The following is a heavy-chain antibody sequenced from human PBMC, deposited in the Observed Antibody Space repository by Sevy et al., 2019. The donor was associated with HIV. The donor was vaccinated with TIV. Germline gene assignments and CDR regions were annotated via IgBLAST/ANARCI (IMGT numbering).Heavy chain of an antibody. CDR2: MKQDGSDK. J-gene: IGHJ4*02. CDR1: GFTFSSYW. CDR3: VREGLGGFSYSLDF. V-gene: IGHV3-7*01. Sequence: GGSLRLSCAASGFTFSSYWMSWVRQAPGKGLEWVATMKQDGSDKYYVDSVKGGLTISRDNAKNSLYLQMNSLRAEDSAVFYCVREGLGGFSYSLDFWGQGTLVTVSS. D-gene: IGHD5-18*01.